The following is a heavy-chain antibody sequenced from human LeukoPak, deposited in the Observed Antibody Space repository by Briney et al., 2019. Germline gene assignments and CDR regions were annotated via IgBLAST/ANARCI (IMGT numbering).Heavy chain of an antibody. J-gene: IGHJ6*02. D-gene: IGHD5-18*01. V-gene: IGHV3-7*03. CDR3: ARDRPTGGRSGIQPWSRDPYYYYGMDV. Sequence: GGSLRLSCAASGFTFSSHWMTWVRQAPGKGLEWVANMKQDGNEKNYVDSVKGRFTISRDNAKNSLYLQMNSLRAEDTAVYYCARDRPTGGRSGIQPWSRDPYYYYGMDVWGQGTTVTVSS. CDR2: MKQDGNEK. CDR1: GFTFSSHW.